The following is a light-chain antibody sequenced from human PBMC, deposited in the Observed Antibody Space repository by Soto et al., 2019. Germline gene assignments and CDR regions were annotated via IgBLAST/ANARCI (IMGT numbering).Light chain of an antibody. J-gene: IGLJ1*01. CDR1: SSDVGKYNY. V-gene: IGLV2-14*01. CDR3: NSYTGSSPLYV. CDR2: EVG. Sequence: QSVLTQPASVSGSPGQSITISCTGTSSDVGKYNYVSWYQQHPGKAPKLIIYEVGNRPSGVSNRFTGSKSGNTASLTISGLQAEDEADYYCNSYTGSSPLYVFGTGTKLTVL.